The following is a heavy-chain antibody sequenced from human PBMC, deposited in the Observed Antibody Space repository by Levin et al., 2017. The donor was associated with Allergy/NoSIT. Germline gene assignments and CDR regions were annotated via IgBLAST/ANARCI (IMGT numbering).Heavy chain of an antibody. CDR2: IIPIFGTA. V-gene: IGHV1-69*06. Sequence: KISCKASGGTFSSYAISWVRQAPGQGLEWMGGIIPIFGTANYAQKFQGRVTITADKSTSTAYMELSSLRSEDTAVYYCATKETLPAAIDYDYDYMDVWGKGTTVTVSS. J-gene: IGHJ6*03. D-gene: IGHD2-2*01. CDR3: ATKETLPAAIDYDYDYMDV. CDR1: GGTFSSYA.